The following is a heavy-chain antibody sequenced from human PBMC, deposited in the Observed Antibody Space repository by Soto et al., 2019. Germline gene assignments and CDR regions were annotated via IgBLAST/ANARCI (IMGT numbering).Heavy chain of an antibody. Sequence: SETLSLTCAVSSGSISSSNWWSWVRQPPGKGLEWIGEIYHSGSTNYNPSLKSRVTISVDKSKNQFSLKLSSVTAADTAVYYCARLAVDTAMVTEYFDYWGQGTLVTVSS. V-gene: IGHV4-4*02. CDR2: IYHSGST. D-gene: IGHD5-18*01. CDR1: SGSISSSNW. J-gene: IGHJ4*02. CDR3: ARLAVDTAMVTEYFDY.